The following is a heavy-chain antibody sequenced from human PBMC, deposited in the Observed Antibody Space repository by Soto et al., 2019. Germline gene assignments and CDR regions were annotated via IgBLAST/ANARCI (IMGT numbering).Heavy chain of an antibody. Sequence: EVQLVESGGGLVQPGGSLRLSCAASGFTVSSNYMSWVRQAPGKGLEWVSVIYSGGSTYYADSVKGRFTISRDNSKNTLYLQMNSLRAEDTAVYDCARDGYDSSGYYPEYFQHWGQGTLVTVSS. D-gene: IGHD3-22*01. CDR2: IYSGGST. V-gene: IGHV3-66*01. CDR1: GFTVSSNY. J-gene: IGHJ1*01. CDR3: ARDGYDSSGYYPEYFQH.